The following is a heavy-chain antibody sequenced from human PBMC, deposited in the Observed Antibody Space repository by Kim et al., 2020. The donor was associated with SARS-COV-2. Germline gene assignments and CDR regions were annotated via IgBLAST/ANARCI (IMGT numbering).Heavy chain of an antibody. J-gene: IGHJ3*02. V-gene: IGHV3-30*18. CDR3: AKDGGVDTVAPDAFDI. CDR1: GFTFNNYG. D-gene: IGHD2-8*02. Sequence: GGSLRLSCAASGFTFNNYGIHWVRQAPGKGLEWVAVISYDGTKKYYADSVKGRFTISRDNSKNTLSLQMNSLRGDDTAVYYCAKDGGVDTVAPDAFDIWGQGTMVTVSS. CDR2: ISYDGTKK.